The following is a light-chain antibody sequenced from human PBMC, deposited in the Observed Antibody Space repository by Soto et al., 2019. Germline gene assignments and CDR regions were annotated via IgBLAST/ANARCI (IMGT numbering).Light chain of an antibody. J-gene: IGKJ1*01. CDR3: QQYGSLSWT. V-gene: IGKV3-20*01. CDR2: GAS. Sequence: DIVLTQSPGTLSLSPGERATLSCRASQSVSSNYLAWYQQKPGQAPRLLIYGASIRATGVPDRFSGSGSGTDFTLTISRLEPEDFAVYHCQQYGSLSWTFGQGTKV. CDR1: QSVSSNY.